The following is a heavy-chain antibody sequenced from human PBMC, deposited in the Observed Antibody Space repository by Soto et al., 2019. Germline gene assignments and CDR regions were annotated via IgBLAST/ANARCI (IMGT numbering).Heavy chain of an antibody. V-gene: IGHV3-30-3*01. CDR1: GFTFSNYP. CDR2: ISSDGGNK. CDR3: ARGSGAYSHYYFDY. D-gene: IGHD5-18*01. J-gene: IGHJ4*02. Sequence: QVQLVESGGGVVQPGRSLRLSCAASGFTFSNYPMHWVRQAPGKGLEWMAVISSDGGNKYYADSVKGRFTISRDSSKNTLYLQMNSLRPEDTAIFYCARGSGAYSHYYFDYWGQGTLVTVSS.